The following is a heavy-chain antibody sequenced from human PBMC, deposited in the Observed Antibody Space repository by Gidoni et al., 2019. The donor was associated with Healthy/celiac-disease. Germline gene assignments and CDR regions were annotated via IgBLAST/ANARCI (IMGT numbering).Heavy chain of an antibody. D-gene: IGHD3-22*01. V-gene: IGHV5-51*03. CDR1: GYSFTSYC. J-gene: IGHJ4*02. Sequence: EVQLVQSGAEVTTPGESLKISCKGSGYSFTSYCIGWVRQMPGKGLEWMGIIYPGDSDTRYSPSFQGQVTISADKSISTAYLQWSSLKASDTAMYYCARPNYYDSSGYYTDYWGQGTLVTVSS. CDR3: ARPNYYDSSGYYTDY. CDR2: IYPGDSDT.